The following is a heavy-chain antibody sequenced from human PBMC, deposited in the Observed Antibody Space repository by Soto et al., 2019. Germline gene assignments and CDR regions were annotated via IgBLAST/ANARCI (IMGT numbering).Heavy chain of an antibody. CDR3: AGAVGSLSRMDV. D-gene: IGHD3-16*02. J-gene: IGHJ6*02. CDR2: MNPNIDNT. CDR1: GYTFTSYD. V-gene: IGHV1-8*01. Sequence: ASVKVSCKASGYTFTSYDINWVRQATGQGLEWMGWMNPNIDNTGYAQKFQGRVTMTRNTSINTAFMELSSLRSEDTAVYFCAGAVGSLSRMDVWGQGTTVPVSS.